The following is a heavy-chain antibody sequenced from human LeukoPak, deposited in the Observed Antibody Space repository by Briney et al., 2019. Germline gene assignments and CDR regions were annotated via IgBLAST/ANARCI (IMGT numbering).Heavy chain of an antibody. D-gene: IGHD2-2*01. Sequence: GGSLRHSCAASGFTFSSYGMHWVRQAPGRGLDWVAFIRYDGSNKYYADSVKGRFTISRDNSKNTLYLQMNSLRAEDAAVYYCAKREGYCSSTSCFNDYYYYGMDVWGQGTTVTVSS. J-gene: IGHJ6*02. CDR3: AKREGYCSSTSCFNDYYYYGMDV. CDR2: IRYDGSNK. V-gene: IGHV3-30*02. CDR1: GFTFSSYG.